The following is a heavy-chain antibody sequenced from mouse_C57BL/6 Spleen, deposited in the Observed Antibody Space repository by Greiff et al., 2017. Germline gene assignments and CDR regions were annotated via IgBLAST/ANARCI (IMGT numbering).Heavy chain of an antibody. J-gene: IGHJ2*01. CDR1: GFTFSSYG. CDR2: ISSGGSYT. CDR3: ARHGATQYYFDY. Sequence: DVKLVESGGDLVKPGGSLKLSCAASGFTFSSYGMSWVRQTPDKRLEWVATISSGGSYTYYPDSVKGRFTISRDNAKNTLYLQMSSLKSEDTAMYYCARHGATQYYFDYWGQGTTLTVSS. V-gene: IGHV5-6*02.